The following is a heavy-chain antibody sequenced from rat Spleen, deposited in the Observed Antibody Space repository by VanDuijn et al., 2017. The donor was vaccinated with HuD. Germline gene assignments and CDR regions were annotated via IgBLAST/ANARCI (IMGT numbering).Heavy chain of an antibody. Sequence: EVQMVESGGGLVQPGRSLKLSCVASGFTFSDYVMAWVRQTPTKGLEWVATITSGGSNTYYPDSVKGRFTISRDNAKSTLYLQMDSLRSEDTATYYCARRGGDDYWGQGVMVTVSS. CDR3: ARRGGDDY. CDR1: GFTFSDYV. D-gene: IGHD4-2*01. V-gene: IGHV5S23*01. CDR2: ITSGGSNT. J-gene: IGHJ2*01.